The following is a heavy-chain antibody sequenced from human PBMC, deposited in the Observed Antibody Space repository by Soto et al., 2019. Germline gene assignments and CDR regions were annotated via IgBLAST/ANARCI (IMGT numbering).Heavy chain of an antibody. CDR1: GFTFSSYA. V-gene: IGHV3-30-3*01. J-gene: IGHJ4*02. CDR2: ISYDGSNK. Sequence: HPVGSLRLSCAASGFTFSSYAMHWVRQAPGKGLEWVAVISYDGSNKYYADSVKGRFTISRDNSKNTLYLQMNSLRAEDTAVYYCARDVDLGYWGQGTLVTVSS. CDR3: ARDVDLGY.